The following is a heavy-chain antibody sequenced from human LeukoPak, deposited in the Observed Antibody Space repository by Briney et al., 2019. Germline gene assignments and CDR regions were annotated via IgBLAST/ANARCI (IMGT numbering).Heavy chain of an antibody. CDR2: INHSGST. CDR1: GGSFSGYY. D-gene: IGHD6-13*01. V-gene: IGHV4-34*01. CDR3: ARGETGYSSSWYGY. Sequence: SETLSLTCAVYGGSFSGYYWSWIRQPPGKGLEWIGEINHSGSTNYNPSLKGRVTISVDTSKNQFSLKLSSVTAADTAVYYCARGETGYSSSWYGYWGQGTLVTVSS. J-gene: IGHJ4*02.